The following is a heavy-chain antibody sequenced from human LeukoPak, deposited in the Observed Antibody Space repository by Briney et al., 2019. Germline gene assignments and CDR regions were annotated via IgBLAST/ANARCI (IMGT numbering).Heavy chain of an antibody. V-gene: IGHV3-33*01. Sequence: PGGSLRLSCAASGFTLSSHGMHWVRQAPGKGLEWVAFIYYDGSNTYYADFVKGRFTIFRDDSKNTLYLQMNSLRAEDTAVYYCARDQREYDYIWASYRTNWFDLWGQGTLVTVSS. J-gene: IGHJ5*02. CDR1: GFTLSSHG. CDR2: IYYDGSNT. D-gene: IGHD3-16*02. CDR3: ARDQREYDYIWASYRTNWFDL.